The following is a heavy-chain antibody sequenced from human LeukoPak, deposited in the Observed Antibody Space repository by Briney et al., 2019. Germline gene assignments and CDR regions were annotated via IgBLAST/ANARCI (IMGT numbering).Heavy chain of an antibody. CDR2: ISGSGGST. J-gene: IGHJ4*02. CDR3: AKVDGSGYYYDSSGYND. D-gene: IGHD3-22*01. Sequence: GGSLRLSCAASGFTFSSYAMSWVRQAPGKGLEWVSAISGSGGSTYHADSVKGRFTISRDNSKNTLYLQMNSLRAEDTAVYYCAKVDGSGYYYDSSGYNDWGQGTLVTVSS. CDR1: GFTFSSYA. V-gene: IGHV3-23*01.